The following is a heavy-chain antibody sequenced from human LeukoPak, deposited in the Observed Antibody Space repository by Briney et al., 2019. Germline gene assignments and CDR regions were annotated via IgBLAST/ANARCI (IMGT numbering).Heavy chain of an antibody. J-gene: IGHJ6*02. CDR2: INEDGSEK. Sequence: QAGGSLRLSCAASGFTFSSYGMHWVRQAPGKGLEWVANINEDGSEKNYVESLEGRFTISRDNAKNSLYLQMNSLRAEDTALYYCARELGSYEGGYYGMDVWGQGTTVTVSS. CDR3: ARELGSYEGGYYGMDV. CDR1: GFTFSSYG. D-gene: IGHD1-26*01. V-gene: IGHV3-7*01.